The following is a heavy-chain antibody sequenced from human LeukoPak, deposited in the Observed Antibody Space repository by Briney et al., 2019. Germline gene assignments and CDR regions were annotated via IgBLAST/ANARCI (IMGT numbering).Heavy chain of an antibody. CDR3: ARGSSWYRPYNWFDP. V-gene: IGHV1-2*02. CDR1: GYTFTGYY. D-gene: IGHD6-13*01. J-gene: IGHJ5*02. Sequence: ASVKVSCKASGYTFTGYYMHWVRQAPGQGLEWMGWINPNSGGTNYAQKFQGRVTMTRDTSISTAYMELSRLRSDVTAVYYCARGSSWYRPYNWFDPWGQGTLVTVSS. CDR2: INPNSGGT.